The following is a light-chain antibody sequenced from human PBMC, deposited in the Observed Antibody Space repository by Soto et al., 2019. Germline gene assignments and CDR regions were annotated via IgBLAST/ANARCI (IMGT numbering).Light chain of an antibody. CDR1: QSISNW. J-gene: IGKJ5*01. V-gene: IGKV1-5*01. Sequence: IQMTQSPSTLPASVGDRVTITCLASQSISNWLAWYQQKPGTAPKVLIYHASNLQSGVPSRFSGSGSGTEFTLTISSLQSEDFAVYYCQQYNNWPRITFGQGTRLEIK. CDR3: QQYNNWPRIT. CDR2: HAS.